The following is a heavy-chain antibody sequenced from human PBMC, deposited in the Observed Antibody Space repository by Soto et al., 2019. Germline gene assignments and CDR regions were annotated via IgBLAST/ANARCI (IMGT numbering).Heavy chain of an antibody. J-gene: IGHJ5*02. V-gene: IGHV4-61*01. D-gene: IGHD3-3*01. Sequence: SETLSLTCTVSGGSVSSGSYYWSWIRQPPGKGLEWIGYIYYSGSTNYNPSLKSRVTLSVDTSKNQFSLKLSSVTAADTAVYYCARKYYDFWSGYYINWFDPWGQGTLVTVSS. CDR3: ARKYYDFWSGYYINWFDP. CDR1: GGSVSSGSYY. CDR2: IYYSGST.